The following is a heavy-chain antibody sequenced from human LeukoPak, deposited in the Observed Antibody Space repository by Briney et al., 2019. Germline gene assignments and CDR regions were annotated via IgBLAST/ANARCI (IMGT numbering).Heavy chain of an antibody. V-gene: IGHV1-46*01. CDR1: GYTFTSYD. D-gene: IGHD4-17*01. Sequence: ASVKVSCKASGYTFTSYDINWVRQATGQGLEWMGIINPSGGSTSYAQKFQGRVTMTRDTSTSTVYMELSSLRSEDTAVYYCAREPMTTVTYFDYWGQGTLVTVSS. J-gene: IGHJ4*02. CDR3: AREPMTTVTYFDY. CDR2: INPSGGST.